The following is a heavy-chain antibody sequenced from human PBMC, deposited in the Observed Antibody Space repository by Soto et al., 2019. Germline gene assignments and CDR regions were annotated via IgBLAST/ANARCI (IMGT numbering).Heavy chain of an antibody. V-gene: IGHV3-48*02. CDR2: ISGSSSTV. CDR1: GFTFSDYD. Sequence: GWSLRLSCVASGFTFSDYDMNWVRQAPGKGLEWISYISGSSSTVYYADSMMGRFTISRDNAKNSLYLQMNSLRDEDTALYYCARAIASRRFYYLGQGVVLTVSS. CDR3: ARAIASRRFYY. D-gene: IGHD6-6*01. J-gene: IGHJ4*02.